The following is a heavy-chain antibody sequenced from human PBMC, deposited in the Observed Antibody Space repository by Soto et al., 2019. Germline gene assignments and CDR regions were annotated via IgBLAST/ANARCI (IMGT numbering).Heavy chain of an antibody. CDR3: TTDSYINMPIVRFDY. J-gene: IGHJ4*01. V-gene: IGHV1-18*01. Sequence: ASLKVSCKASGYTFTSYGISWVRQAPGQGLEWMGWISAYNGNTNYAQKLQGRVTMTTDTSTSTAYMEMSSLRTEDTAVYYCTTDSYINMPIVRFDYWGHGTLVNVSS. D-gene: IGHD2-2*01. CDR1: GYTFTSYG. CDR2: ISAYNGNT.